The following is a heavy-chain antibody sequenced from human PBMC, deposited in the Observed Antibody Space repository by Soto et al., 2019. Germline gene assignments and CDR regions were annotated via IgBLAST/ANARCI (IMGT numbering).Heavy chain of an antibody. V-gene: IGHV3-33*01. CDR3: ARKGPRLPGGCYSSYYYGRGV. Sequence: PGGSLRLSCAASGFTFSSYGMHWVRQAPGKGLEWVAVIWYDGSNKYYADSVKGRFTISRDNSKNTLYLQMNSLRAEDTAVYYCARKGPRLPGGCYSSYYYGRGVWQQGSTV. D-gene: IGHD2-15*01. J-gene: IGHJ6*01. CDR1: GFTFSSYG. CDR2: IWYDGSNK.